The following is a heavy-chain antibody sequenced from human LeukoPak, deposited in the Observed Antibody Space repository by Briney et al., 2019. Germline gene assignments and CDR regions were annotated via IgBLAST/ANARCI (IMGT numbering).Heavy chain of an antibody. D-gene: IGHD3-22*01. CDR2: ISYDGSNK. J-gene: IGHJ4*02. Sequence: GGSLRLSCAASGFTFSSYGMRWVRQAPGKGLEWVAVISYDGSNKYYADSVKGRFTISRDNSKNTLYLQMNSLRAEDTAVYYCAKGEGNYYDSSGYYYDWDYWGQGTLVTVSS. V-gene: IGHV3-30*18. CDR1: GFTFSSYG. CDR3: AKGEGNYYDSSGYYYDWDY.